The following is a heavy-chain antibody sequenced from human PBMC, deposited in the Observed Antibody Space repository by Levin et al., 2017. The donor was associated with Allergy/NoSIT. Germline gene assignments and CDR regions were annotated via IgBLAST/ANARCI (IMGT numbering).Heavy chain of an antibody. J-gene: IGHJ4*02. V-gene: IGHV3-30*09. CDR3: ARGKILGRSLLVYSID. D-gene: IGHD3-16*02. CDR2: ISYDGDTQ. Sequence: GGSLRLSCAASGFTFSHYLMHWVRQAPGEGLEWVSGISYDGDTQYYVDSVRGRFAISRDNSKHTLYLQMDSLRAEDTAVYYCARGKILGRSLLVYSIDWGRGTLVTVSS. CDR1: GFTFSHYL.